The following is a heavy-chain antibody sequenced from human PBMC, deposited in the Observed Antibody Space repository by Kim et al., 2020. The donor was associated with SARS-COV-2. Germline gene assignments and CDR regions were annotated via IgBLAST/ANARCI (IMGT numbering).Heavy chain of an antibody. CDR1: GYTLTSYY. D-gene: IGHD3-16*02. J-gene: IGHJ4*02. CDR3: ARGHYDYVWGSYRPFDY. Sequence: ASVKVSCKASGYTLTSYYMHWVRQAPGQGLEWMGIINPSGGSTSYAQKFQGRVTMTRDTSTSTVYMELSSLRSEDTAVYYCARGHYDYVWGSYRPFDYWGQGTLVTVSS. CDR2: INPSGGST. V-gene: IGHV1-46*01.